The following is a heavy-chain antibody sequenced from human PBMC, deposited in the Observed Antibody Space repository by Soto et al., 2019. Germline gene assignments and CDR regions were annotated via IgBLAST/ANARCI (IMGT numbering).Heavy chain of an antibody. CDR3: ARGAGQSVSPGHY. V-gene: IGHV1-69*13. CDR2: IIPIFGTA. J-gene: IGHJ4*02. Sequence: SVKVSCKASGGTFSTYPISWVRQAPGQGLEWMGGIIPIFGTANYAQKFQGRVTITADESTSTAYMELSSLRSEDTAVYYCARGAGQSVSPGHYWGQGALVTVSS. D-gene: IGHD4-4*01. CDR1: GGTFSTYP.